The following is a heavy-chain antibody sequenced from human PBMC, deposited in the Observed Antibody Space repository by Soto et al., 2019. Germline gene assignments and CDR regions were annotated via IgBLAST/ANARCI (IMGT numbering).Heavy chain of an antibody. J-gene: IGHJ5*02. Sequence: GGSLRLSCAASGFTFSSYSMNWVRQAPGKGLEWVSSISSSSSYIYYADSVKGRFTISRDNAKNSLYLQMNSLRAEDTAVYYCARDARGKYCSSTSCYFGEAQADWFDPWGQGTLVTVSS. D-gene: IGHD2-2*01. CDR2: ISSSSSYI. CDR3: ARDARGKYCSSTSCYFGEAQADWFDP. V-gene: IGHV3-21*01. CDR1: GFTFSSYS.